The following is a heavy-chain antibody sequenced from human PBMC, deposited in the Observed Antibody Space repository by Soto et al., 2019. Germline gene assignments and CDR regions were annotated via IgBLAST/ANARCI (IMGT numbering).Heavy chain of an antibody. CDR2: INQDGSER. J-gene: IGHJ4*02. CDR1: GFTFSTCW. CDR3: VKDNRGSY. D-gene: IGHD3-10*01. Sequence: EVQLVESGGGWFKPGGSLRLSCAALGFTFSTCWLMWVGQAPGKGLEWVANINQDGSERYYVDSVKGRFTISRDNAKNSLYLQMNSLRAEDTAVYYCVKDNRGSYWGQGTLVTVSS. V-gene: IGHV3-7*01.